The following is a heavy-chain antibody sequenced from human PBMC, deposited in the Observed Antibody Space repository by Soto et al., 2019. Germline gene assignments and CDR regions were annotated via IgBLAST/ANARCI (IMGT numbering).Heavy chain of an antibody. CDR3: ARDWFGFYFDY. CDR1: GGSISSYY. J-gene: IGHJ4*02. D-gene: IGHD3-10*01. CDR2: IYYSGST. Sequence: PSETLSLTCTVSGGSISSYYWSWIRQPPGKGLEWIGYIYYSGSTNYNPSLKSRVTISVDTSKNQFSLQLNSVTPEDTAVYYCARDWFGFYFDYWGQGSLVTV. V-gene: IGHV4-59*12.